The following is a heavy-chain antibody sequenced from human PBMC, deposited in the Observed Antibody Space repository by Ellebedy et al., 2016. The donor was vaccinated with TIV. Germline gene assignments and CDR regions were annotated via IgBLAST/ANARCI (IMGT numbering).Heavy chain of an antibody. D-gene: IGHD1-26*01. Sequence: GESLKLSCAASGFIFSIYNMNRVRQAPGRGLEWVSYISSNGNYIYDADSVKGRNTISRDNAKSSLFLHMNRVRVEDTAVYYFARDYGPVGSKEAFDVWGQGTMVIVSS. CDR2: ISSNGNYI. V-gene: IGHV3-21*01. CDR1: GFIFSIYN. CDR3: ARDYGPVGSKEAFDV. J-gene: IGHJ3*01.